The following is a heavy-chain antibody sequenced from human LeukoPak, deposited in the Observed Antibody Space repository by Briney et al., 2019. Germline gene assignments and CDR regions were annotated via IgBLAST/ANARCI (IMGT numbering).Heavy chain of an antibody. CDR1: GFTFSSYS. CDR2: ISSSSSYI. V-gene: IGHV3-21*01. CDR3: ARGDMVRGVPEDY. Sequence: GGSLRLSCAASGFTFSSYSMNWVRQAPGKGLEWVSSISSSSSYIYYADSVKGRFTISRDNAKNSLYLQMNSLRAEDTAVYYCARGDMVRGVPEDYWGQGTLVTVSS. J-gene: IGHJ4*02. D-gene: IGHD3-10*01.